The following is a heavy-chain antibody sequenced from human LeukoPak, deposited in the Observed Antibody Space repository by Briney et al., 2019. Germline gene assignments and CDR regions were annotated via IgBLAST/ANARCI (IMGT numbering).Heavy chain of an antibody. D-gene: IGHD3-22*01. Sequence: ASVTVSCKASGYTFATYGINWVRQAPGQGLEWMGWVNIYNGHTNSAQKVQGRLTMTTDSSTSTASMELRSLTSDDTAVYYCARDRSAYDTSGDASDIWGPGTMVTVSS. V-gene: IGHV1-18*01. CDR3: ARDRSAYDTSGDASDI. J-gene: IGHJ3*02. CDR1: GYTFATYG. CDR2: VNIYNGHT.